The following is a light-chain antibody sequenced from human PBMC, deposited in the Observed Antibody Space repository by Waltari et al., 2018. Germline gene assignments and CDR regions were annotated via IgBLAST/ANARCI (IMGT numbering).Light chain of an antibody. Sequence: DIQMTQSPSSLSASVGDRVTTTCRASQGISNSLAWYQQKPGKAPKLLLYAASRRETGVPARFSGSGSGTDYTLTISSLQPEDFATYYCHQYYSTPLTFGGGTKVEIK. V-gene: IGKV1-NL1*01. CDR3: HQYYSTPLT. J-gene: IGKJ4*01. CDR2: AAS. CDR1: QGISNS.